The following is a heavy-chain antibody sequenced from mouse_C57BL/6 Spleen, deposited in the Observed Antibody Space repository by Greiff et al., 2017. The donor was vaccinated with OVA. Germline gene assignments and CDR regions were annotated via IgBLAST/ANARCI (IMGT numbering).Heavy chain of an antibody. V-gene: IGHV1-82*01. J-gene: IGHJ3*01. CDR3: ARSGISPLAY. CDR1: GYAFSSSW. CDR2: IYPGDGDT. Sequence: QVLLQQSGPELVKPGASVKISCKASGYAFSSSWMNWVKQRPGKGLEWIGRIYPGDGDTNYNGKFKGKATLTADKSSSTAYMQLSSLTSEDSAVYFCARSGISPLAYWGQGTLVTVSA. D-gene: IGHD3-2*02.